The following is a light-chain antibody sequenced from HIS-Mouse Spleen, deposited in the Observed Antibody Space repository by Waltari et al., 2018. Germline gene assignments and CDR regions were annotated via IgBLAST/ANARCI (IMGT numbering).Light chain of an antibody. J-gene: IGLJ2*01. CDR1: SSDVGSYNL. CDR3: CSYAGSSTFFVV. CDR2: EGS. Sequence: QSALTQPASVSGSPGQSITISCTGTSSDVGSYNLVSWYQQHPGKAPKLMIYEGSKRPSGGSTRFSGSKSGNTASLTISGLQAEDEADYYCCSYAGSSTFFVVFGGGTKLTVL. V-gene: IGLV2-23*03.